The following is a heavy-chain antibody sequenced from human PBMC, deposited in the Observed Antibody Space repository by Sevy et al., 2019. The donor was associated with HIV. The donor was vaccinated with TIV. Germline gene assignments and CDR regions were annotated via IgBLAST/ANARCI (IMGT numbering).Heavy chain of an antibody. J-gene: IGHJ6*02. CDR1: GFTFSSYA. V-gene: IGHV3-30-3*01. CDR3: ARPRRYYYYNGMDV. Sequence: GGSLRLSCAASGFTFSSYAMHWVRQAPGKGLEWVAVISYDGSNKYYADSVKGRFTISRDNSKNTLYLQMNSLRAEDTAVYDCARPRRYYYYNGMDVWGQGTTVTVSS. CDR2: ISYDGSNK.